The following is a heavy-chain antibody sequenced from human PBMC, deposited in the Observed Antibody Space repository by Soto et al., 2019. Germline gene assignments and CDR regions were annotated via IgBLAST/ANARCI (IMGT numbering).Heavy chain of an antibody. CDR1: GDSVSSNSAA. V-gene: IGHV6-1*01. J-gene: IGHJ6*02. Sequence: PSQTLSLTCAIPGDSVSSNSAAWNWIRQSPPRGLEWLGRTYYRSKWYNDYAVSVKSRITINPDTSKNQFSLQLNSVTPEDTAVYYCARDTGRQLVHGMDVWGQGTTVTVSS. CDR3: ARDTGRQLVHGMDV. D-gene: IGHD6-13*01. CDR2: TYYRSKWYN.